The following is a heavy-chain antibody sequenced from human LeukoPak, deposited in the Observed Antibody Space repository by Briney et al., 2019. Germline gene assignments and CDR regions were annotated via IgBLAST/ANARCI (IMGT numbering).Heavy chain of an antibody. J-gene: IGHJ6*04. Sequence: GESLKISCKGSGYSFTSYWIGWVRQMPGKGLEWMGIIFPGDSDTRYSPSFQGQVTISADKSISTAYLQWSSLKASDTAMYYCARHSLSYYGSGSSNPGYYYYGMDVWGKGTTVTVSS. CDR1: GYSFTSYW. D-gene: IGHD3-10*01. CDR3: ARHSLSYYGSGSSNPGYYYYGMDV. V-gene: IGHV5-51*01. CDR2: IFPGDSDT.